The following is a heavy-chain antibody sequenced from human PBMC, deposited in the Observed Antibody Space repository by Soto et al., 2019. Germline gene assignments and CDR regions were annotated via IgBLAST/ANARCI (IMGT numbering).Heavy chain of an antibody. CDR2: IYYSGST. Sequence: SETLSLTCTVSGGSISSSSYYWGWIRQPPGKGLEWIGSIYYSGSTYYNPSLKSRVTISVDTSKNQFSLKLSSVTAADTAVYYCARHSSGLSVGYDSSGAWHNWFDPWGQGTLVTVSS. J-gene: IGHJ5*02. CDR1: GGSISSSSYY. D-gene: IGHD3-22*01. V-gene: IGHV4-39*01. CDR3: ARHSSGLSVGYDSSGAWHNWFDP.